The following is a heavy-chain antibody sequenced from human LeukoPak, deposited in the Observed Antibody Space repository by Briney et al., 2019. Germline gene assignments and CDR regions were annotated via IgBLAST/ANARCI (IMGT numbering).Heavy chain of an antibody. CDR1: GFTFSSYW. Sequence: PGGSLRLSCAASGFTFSSYWMTWVRQAPGKGLEWVANINQDGIEKYYVDSVKGRFTLSRDNAKNSLYLQMNSLRAEDTAVYYCSCSNTNYWGQGTLSSSPQ. J-gene: IGHJ4*02. CDR3: SCSNTNY. CDR2: INQDGIEK. V-gene: IGHV3-7*01. D-gene: IGHD2-2*01.